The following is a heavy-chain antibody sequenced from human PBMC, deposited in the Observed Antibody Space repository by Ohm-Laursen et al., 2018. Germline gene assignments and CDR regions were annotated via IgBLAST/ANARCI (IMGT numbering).Heavy chain of an antibody. D-gene: IGHD4-17*01. J-gene: IGHJ3*02. Sequence: ASVKVSCKVSGYTLTELSMHWVRQAPGKGLEWMGGFDPEDGETIYAQKFQGRVTMTEDTSTDTAYMELSSLRSEDTAVYYCASPTVTTTTNAFDIWGQGTMVTVSS. CDR3: ASPTVTTTTNAFDI. CDR2: FDPEDGET. V-gene: IGHV1-24*01. CDR1: GYTLTELS.